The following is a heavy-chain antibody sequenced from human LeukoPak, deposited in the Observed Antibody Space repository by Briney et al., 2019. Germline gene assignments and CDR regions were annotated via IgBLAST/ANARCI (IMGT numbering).Heavy chain of an antibody. D-gene: IGHD5-18*01. CDR2: INHSGST. J-gene: IGHJ3*02. V-gene: IGHV4-39*01. CDR3: SRQSLQLWSRRGFDM. Sequence: SETLSLTCTVSGGSFSSSDYYWGWIRQPPGKGLEGIGEINHSGSTNYNPSLKRRVTISVDTSKNQFSLKLSSVTAADTAMYYCSRQSLQLWSRRGFDMWGQGTMVTVSS. CDR1: GGSFSSSDYY.